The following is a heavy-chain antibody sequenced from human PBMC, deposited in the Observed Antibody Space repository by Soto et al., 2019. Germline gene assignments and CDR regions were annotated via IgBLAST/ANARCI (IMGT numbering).Heavy chain of an antibody. CDR2: IYYSGST. Sequence: QVQLQESGPGLVKPSQTLSLTCTVSGGSISSGGYYWSWIRQHPGKGLEWIGYIYYSGSTYYNPSLKRRVTIPVDTYKNQFSLKLSSVTAADTAVYYCARDRRDWYVGSFDYWGQGTLVTVSS. D-gene: IGHD3-9*01. J-gene: IGHJ4*02. CDR3: ARDRRDWYVGSFDY. CDR1: GGSISSGGYY. V-gene: IGHV4-31*03.